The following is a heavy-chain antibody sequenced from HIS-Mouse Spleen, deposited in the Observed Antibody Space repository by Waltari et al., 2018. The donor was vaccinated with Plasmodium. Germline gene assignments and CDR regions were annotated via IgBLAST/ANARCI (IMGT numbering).Heavy chain of an antibody. J-gene: IGHJ4*02. CDR1: GFTVSSND. CDR2: IYSGGST. CDR3: ARRGGSSSRRYYFDY. D-gene: IGHD6-13*01. V-gene: IGHV3-53*01. Sequence: EVQLVESGGGLIQHGGSLRLSCAASGFTVSSNDTRWVPQAPGKGLEWVSVIYSGGSTYYADSVKGRFTISRDNSKNTLYLQMNSLRAEDTAVYYCARRGGSSSRRYYFDYWGQGTLVTVSS.